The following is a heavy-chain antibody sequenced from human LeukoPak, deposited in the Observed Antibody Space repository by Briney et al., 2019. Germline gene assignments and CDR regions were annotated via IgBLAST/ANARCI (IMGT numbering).Heavy chain of an antibody. D-gene: IGHD6-13*01. V-gene: IGHV4-39*07. CDR2: IHYSGST. Sequence: SETLSLTCTVSGGSIGSSSYYWGWIRQPPGKVLEWIGSIHYSGSTYYKPSLKSRVTISVDTSKNQFSLKLSSVTAADTALYFCAREAGIEAAGTNNPAFDPWGQGTLVTVSS. J-gene: IGHJ5*02. CDR3: AREAGIEAAGTNNPAFDP. CDR1: GGSIGSSSYY.